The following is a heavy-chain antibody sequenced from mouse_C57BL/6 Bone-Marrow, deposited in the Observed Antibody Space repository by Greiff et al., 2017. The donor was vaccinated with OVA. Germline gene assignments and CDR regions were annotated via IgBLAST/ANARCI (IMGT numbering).Heavy chain of an antibody. CDR1: GFSLTSYG. CDR2: IWRGGST. Sequence: QVQLKESGPGLVQPSQRLSITCTVSGFSLTSYGVHWVRQSPGKGLEWLGVIWRGGSTDYNAAFMSRLSITKDNSKSQVFFKMNSLQADDTAIYYCAKTPAYYSNYEGYFDVWGTGTTVTVSS. CDR3: AKTPAYYSNYEGYFDV. J-gene: IGHJ1*03. D-gene: IGHD2-5*01. V-gene: IGHV2-5*01.